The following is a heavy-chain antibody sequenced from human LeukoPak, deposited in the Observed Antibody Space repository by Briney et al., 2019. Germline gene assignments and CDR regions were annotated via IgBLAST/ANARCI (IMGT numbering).Heavy chain of an antibody. V-gene: IGHV3-48*03. Sequence: GGSLRLSCAASGFTFSSYEMNWVRQAPGKGLEWVSYISSSGSTIYYADSVKGRFTISRDNAKNSLYLQMNSLRAEDTAVYYCATGGGSGSYRDYWGQGTLVTVSS. D-gene: IGHD3-10*01. CDR2: ISSSGSTI. CDR3: ATGGGSGSYRDY. CDR1: GFTFSSYE. J-gene: IGHJ4*02.